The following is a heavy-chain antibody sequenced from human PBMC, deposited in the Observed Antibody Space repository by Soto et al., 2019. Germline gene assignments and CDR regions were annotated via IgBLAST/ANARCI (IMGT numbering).Heavy chain of an antibody. CDR1: GGSISNYC. J-gene: IGHJ4*02. Sequence: SETLSLTCTVAGGSISNYCWSWIRQPPGKGLEWIGYIYYSGYTNYNPSLKSRVTISVDTSKTQFSLKLSSVTAADTAVYYCARQKGGTSGYYFDYWGQGTLVTVSS. V-gene: IGHV4-59*08. CDR2: IYYSGYT. D-gene: IGHD3-22*01. CDR3: ARQKGGTSGYYFDY.